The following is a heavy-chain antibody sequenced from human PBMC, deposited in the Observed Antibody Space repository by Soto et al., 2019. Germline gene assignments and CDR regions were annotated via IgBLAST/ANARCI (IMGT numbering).Heavy chain of an antibody. CDR1: GFTFSTSW. Sequence: EVQLVESGGGLVQPGGSLRLSCADSGFTFSTSWMHWVRQAPGKGLEWVANIKADGSQKYYVDSVKGRFTISRDNAKSSLYLEMNSLRAEDTAVYYCARALAAAGSLWGQGTLVTVSS. J-gene: IGHJ4*02. V-gene: IGHV3-7*01. CDR2: IKADGSQK. CDR3: ARALAAAGSL. D-gene: IGHD6-13*01.